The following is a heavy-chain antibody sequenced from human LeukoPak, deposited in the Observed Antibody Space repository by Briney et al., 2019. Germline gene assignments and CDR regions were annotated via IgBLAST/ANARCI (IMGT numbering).Heavy chain of an antibody. D-gene: IGHD3-3*01. Sequence: GGSLRLSCTGSGFTFSDYWMTWARQAPGKGLEWVANLRPDGSDKYYVDSVKGRFTISRDNAKKLVYLQMNSLIAEDTAVYYCARDAYDDASEYWGQGTLVTVSS. CDR2: LRPDGSDK. CDR3: ARDAYDDASEY. CDR1: GFTFSDYW. J-gene: IGHJ4*02. V-gene: IGHV3-7*01.